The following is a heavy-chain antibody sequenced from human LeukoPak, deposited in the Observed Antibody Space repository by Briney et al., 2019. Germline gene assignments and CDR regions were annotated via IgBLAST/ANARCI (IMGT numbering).Heavy chain of an antibody. V-gene: IGHV4-59*01. J-gene: IGHJ5*02. CDR1: GGSIRSYY. CDR2: MYYSGST. D-gene: IGHD6-19*01. Sequence: SETLSLTCTVSGGSIRSYYWNWSRQPPGKGLEWIGYMYYSGSTNYNPSLKSRVTISVDTSKNQFSLKLSSVTAADTAVYYCAKAVAVAGNWFDPWGQGTLVTVSS. CDR3: AKAVAVAGNWFDP.